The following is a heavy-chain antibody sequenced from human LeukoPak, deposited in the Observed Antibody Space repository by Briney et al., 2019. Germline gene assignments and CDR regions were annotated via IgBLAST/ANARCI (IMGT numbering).Heavy chain of an antibody. Sequence: SETLSLTRTVSGGSISSGSYYWSWIRQPAGKGLEWIGRIYTSGSTNYNPSLKSRVTISVDTSKNQFSLKLSSVTAADTAVYYCARGPGAMIFLRSWGQGTLVTVSS. CDR2: IYTSGST. J-gene: IGHJ5*02. CDR1: GGSISSGSYY. D-gene: IGHD3-22*01. CDR3: ARGPGAMIFLRS. V-gene: IGHV4-61*02.